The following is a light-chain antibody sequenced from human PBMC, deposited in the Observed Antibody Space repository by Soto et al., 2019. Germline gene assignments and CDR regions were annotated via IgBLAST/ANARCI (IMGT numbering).Light chain of an antibody. V-gene: IGKV1-5*03. CDR2: KAS. CDR3: QHCNSDSEA. Sequence: DVQMTQPTSTLSGSVGARVTITCRASQTISSWSAWDHQKPGKAPKHLIYKASTLKSGVPSRFSGSGSGTGFTLTISSLQPDDFATYYCQHCNSDSEALGQGSKVEI. CDR1: QTISSW. J-gene: IGKJ1*01.